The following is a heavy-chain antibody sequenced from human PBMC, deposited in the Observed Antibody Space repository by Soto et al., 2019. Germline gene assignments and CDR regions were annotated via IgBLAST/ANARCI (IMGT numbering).Heavy chain of an antibody. Sequence: SETLSLTCTVSGGSVSSSSYYWGWIRQPPGKGLEWIGSIYYSGSTYYNPSLKCRVTISVDTSKNQFSLKLSSVTAADTAVYYCASFVYSAHHSDYGGQETLVTVPS. CDR2: IYYSGST. CDR1: GGSVSSSSYY. CDR3: ASFVYSAHHSDY. V-gene: IGHV4-39*01. J-gene: IGHJ4*02. D-gene: IGHD5-12*01.